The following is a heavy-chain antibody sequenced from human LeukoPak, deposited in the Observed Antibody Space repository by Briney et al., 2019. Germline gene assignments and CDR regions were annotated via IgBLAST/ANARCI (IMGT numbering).Heavy chain of an antibody. CDR2: IYYSGST. CDR1: GGSISSSSYY. D-gene: IGHD3-22*01. Sequence: PSETLSLTCTVSGGSISSSSYYWGWIRQPPGKGLEWIGSIYYSGSTYYNPSLKSRVTISVDTSKNQFSLKLSSVTAADTAVYYCARGLAQLMYYDSSGYIKPYDAFDIWGQGTMVTVSS. V-gene: IGHV4-39*07. CDR3: ARGLAQLMYYDSSGYIKPYDAFDI. J-gene: IGHJ3*02.